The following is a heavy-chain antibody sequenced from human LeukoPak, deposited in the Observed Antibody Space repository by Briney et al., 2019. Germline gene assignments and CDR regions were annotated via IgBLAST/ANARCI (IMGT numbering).Heavy chain of an antibody. D-gene: IGHD5-18*01. Sequence: PSETLSLTCAVYGGSFSGYYWSWIRQPPGKGLEWIGEINHSGSTNYNPSLKSRVTISVDTSKNQFSLKLSSVTAADTAVYYCARDPQYTYGFDYWGQGTLVTVSS. V-gene: IGHV4-34*01. CDR1: GGSFSGYY. CDR2: INHSGST. J-gene: IGHJ4*02. CDR3: ARDPQYTYGFDY.